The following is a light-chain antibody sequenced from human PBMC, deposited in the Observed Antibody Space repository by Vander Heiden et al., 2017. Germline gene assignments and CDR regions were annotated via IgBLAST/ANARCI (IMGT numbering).Light chain of an antibody. CDR2: DAS. CDR3: QQRSNWPPLT. Sequence: EIVLTQSPATLSLSLGERATLSCRPSQSVSSYLAWYQQKPGQAPRLLIYDASNRATVIPARFSGSGSGTDFTLTISSLEPEDFAVYYCQQRSNWPPLTFGGGTKVEIK. CDR1: QSVSSY. J-gene: IGKJ4*01. V-gene: IGKV3-11*01.